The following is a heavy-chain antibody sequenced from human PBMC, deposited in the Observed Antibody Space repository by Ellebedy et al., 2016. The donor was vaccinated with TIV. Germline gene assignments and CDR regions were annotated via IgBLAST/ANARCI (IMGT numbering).Heavy chain of an antibody. J-gene: IGHJ4*02. D-gene: IGHD3-3*01. CDR2: ITSTTRET. V-gene: IGHV3-11*06. CDR3: SGGGYDFWNPRY. Sequence: PGGSLRLSCAASGFIFSDYYMSWIRQAPGKGLEWISFITSTTRETNYADSVRGRFTISRDNAKNSLYLQMDNLRGEDTAVYYCSGGGYDFWNPRYWGQGTLVTVSS. CDR1: GFIFSDYY.